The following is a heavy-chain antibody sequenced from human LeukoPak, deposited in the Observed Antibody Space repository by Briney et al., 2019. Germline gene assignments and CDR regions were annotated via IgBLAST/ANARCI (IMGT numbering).Heavy chain of an antibody. CDR2: INTDGSST. J-gene: IGHJ4*02. CDR3: AREIPSPSRY. D-gene: IGHD1-14*01. CDR1: GFTFSSYW. V-gene: IGHV3-74*01. Sequence: PGGSLRLSCAASGFTFSSYWMHWVRQAPGKGLVWVSGINTDGSSTSYADSVKGRFTISRDNAKNTLYLEMNSLGAEDTALYYCAREIPSPSRYWGQGTLVTVSS.